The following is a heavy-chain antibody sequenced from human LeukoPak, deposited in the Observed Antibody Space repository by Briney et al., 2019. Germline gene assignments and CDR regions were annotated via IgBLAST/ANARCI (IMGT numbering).Heavy chain of an antibody. CDR2: IKYDGSNK. J-gene: IGHJ5*02. CDR3: AKAYTTGLEP. CDR1: GFTFSSYG. D-gene: IGHD4-17*01. Sequence: GGSLRLSCAASGFTFSSYGMHWVRQAPGKGLEWVAFIKYDGSNKHNAESVKGRFTISRDNSKNTLYLQMNSLRAEDTAVYYCAKAYTTGLEPWGQGTLVAVSS. V-gene: IGHV3-30*02.